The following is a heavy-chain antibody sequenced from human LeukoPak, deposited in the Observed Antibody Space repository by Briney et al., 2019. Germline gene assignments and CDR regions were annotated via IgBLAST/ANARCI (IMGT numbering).Heavy chain of an antibody. CDR3: AKGRFQLSSSTDY. Sequence: GGSLRLSCAASGFTFSSYAMSWVRQAPGKGLAWVSAISGSGGSTYYADSVKGRFTISRDNSKNTLYLQMNSLRAEDTAVYYCAKGRFQLSSSTDYWGQGTLVTVSS. CDR1: GFTFSSYA. D-gene: IGHD6-6*01. CDR2: ISGSGGST. J-gene: IGHJ4*02. V-gene: IGHV3-23*01.